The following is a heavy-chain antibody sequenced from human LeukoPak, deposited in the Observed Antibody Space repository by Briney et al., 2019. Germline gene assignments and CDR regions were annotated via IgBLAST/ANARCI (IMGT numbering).Heavy chain of an antibody. V-gene: IGHV4-61*02. CDR3: ARGPHCSGGSCYSVSDY. D-gene: IGHD2-15*01. Sequence: SQTMSLTCTVSGDSMSSGSYYWSWIRQPAGRGLEWIGRIYNGRSTNYNPSLKSRVTISQDTSKNQFSLKLTSVIAADTAVYYCARGPHCSGGSCYSVSDYWGQGTLVTVSS. J-gene: IGHJ4*02. CDR1: GDSMSSGSYY. CDR2: IYNGRST.